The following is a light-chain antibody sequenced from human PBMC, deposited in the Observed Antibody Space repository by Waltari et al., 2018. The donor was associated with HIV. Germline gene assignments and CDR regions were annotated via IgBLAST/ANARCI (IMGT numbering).Light chain of an antibody. CDR3: HSRDGSAKRAV. J-gene: IGLJ3*02. CDR1: SLRSYS. Sequence: SSELPQDPTVSVSLGQTATITCQGDSLRSYSASWYQQKPGQAPVLVFYGKRNRPSGIPDRFSGSSSGNTASLIITETQAGDEADYYCHSRDGSAKRAVFGGGTKLTVL. V-gene: IGLV3-19*01. CDR2: GKR.